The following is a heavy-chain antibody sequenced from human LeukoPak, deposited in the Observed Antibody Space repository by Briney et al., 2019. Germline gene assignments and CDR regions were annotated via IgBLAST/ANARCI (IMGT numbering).Heavy chain of an antibody. Sequence: PGGSLSLSCAASGFTFNSYAMTWVRQVPGKGLEWVSTVGTNGASTYYRDSVKGRFTISRDNSKNTLYLQMNSLRAEDTAVYYCAGIPCSGTTCSQIDYWGQGTLVTVSS. V-gene: IGHV3-23*01. CDR1: GFTFNSYA. CDR2: VGTNGAST. J-gene: IGHJ4*02. CDR3: AGIPCSGTTCSQIDY. D-gene: IGHD2-2*01.